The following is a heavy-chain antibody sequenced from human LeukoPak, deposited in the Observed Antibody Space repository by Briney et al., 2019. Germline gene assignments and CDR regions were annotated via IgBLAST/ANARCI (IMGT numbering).Heavy chain of an antibody. D-gene: IGHD6-6*01. CDR3: ARAPRGSSSGHHVY. CDR1: GFTFSSYA. V-gene: IGHV3-30-3*01. Sequence: GGSLRLSCAASGFTFSSYAMHWVRQAPVKVLEWVAVISYDGSNKYYADSVKGRFTISRDNSKNTLYLQMNSLRAEDTAVYYCARAPRGSSSGHHVYWGQGTLVTVSS. CDR2: ISYDGSNK. J-gene: IGHJ4*02.